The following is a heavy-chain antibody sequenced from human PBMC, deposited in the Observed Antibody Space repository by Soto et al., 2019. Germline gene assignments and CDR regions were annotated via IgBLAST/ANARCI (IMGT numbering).Heavy chain of an antibody. CDR3: ARGLQ. Sequence: EVQLVESGGGLVQPGGFLSLSCAASGFTFSRDWMSWVRQAPGKGPEWVANINQDGSVKGYLDSVRGRFTISRDNAKGSLFLLMNSLKVEDTGAYYCARGLQWGQGTLVTVS. CDR2: INQDGSVK. V-gene: IGHV3-7*05. J-gene: IGHJ4*02. D-gene: IGHD3-16*01. CDR1: GFTFSRDW.